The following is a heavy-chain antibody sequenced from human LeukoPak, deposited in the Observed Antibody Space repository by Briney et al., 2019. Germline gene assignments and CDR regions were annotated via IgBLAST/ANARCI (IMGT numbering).Heavy chain of an antibody. CDR2: IYSSGST. CDR3: AREGVADHYYYGMDV. Sequence: PSETLSLTCTVSDGFINGYYWTWIRQSPGKGLEWIGYIYSSGSTNYNPSLKSRLTISVDTSKNQFSLKLISVTAADTAVYYCAREGVADHYYYGMDVWGQGTTVTVSS. D-gene: IGHD2-21*01. V-gene: IGHV4-4*09. J-gene: IGHJ6*02. CDR1: DGFINGYY.